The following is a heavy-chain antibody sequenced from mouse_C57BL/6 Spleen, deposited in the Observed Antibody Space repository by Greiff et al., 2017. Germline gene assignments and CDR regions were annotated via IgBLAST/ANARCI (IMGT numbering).Heavy chain of an antibody. J-gene: IGHJ1*03. CDR2: IYPGDGDT. CDR3: ASMVTTWYFDV. Sequence: QVQLQQSGPELAKPGASVKISCKASGYAFSSSWMNWVKQRPGKGLEWIGRIYPGDGDTNYNGKFKGKATLTADKSSSTAYMQLSSLTSEDSAVYFCASMVTTWYFDVWGTGTTVTVSS. V-gene: IGHV1-82*01. D-gene: IGHD2-2*01. CDR1: GYAFSSSW.